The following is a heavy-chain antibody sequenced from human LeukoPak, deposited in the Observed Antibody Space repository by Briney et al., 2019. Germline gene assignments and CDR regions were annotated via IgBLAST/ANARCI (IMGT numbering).Heavy chain of an antibody. CDR1: GYTFTSYG. CDR2: ISAYNGNT. J-gene: IGHJ5*02. V-gene: IGHV1-18*01. Sequence: GTSVKVSCKASGYTFTSYGISWVRQAPGQGLEWMGWISAYNGNTNYAQKLQGRLTMTRDTSTSTAYMELRSLRSDDTGVYYCARDNSMNERGWWFDPWGQGTLVTVSS. D-gene: IGHD1-1*01. CDR3: ARDNSMNERGWWFDP.